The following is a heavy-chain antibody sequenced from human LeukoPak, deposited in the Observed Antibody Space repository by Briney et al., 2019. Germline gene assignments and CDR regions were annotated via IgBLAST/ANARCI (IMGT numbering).Heavy chain of an antibody. J-gene: IGHJ4*02. D-gene: IGHD2-15*01. CDR1: GGSFSGYY. CDR2: INHSGST. CDR3: ARGGRGRPWFDY. V-gene: IGHV4-34*01. Sequence: PSETLSLTCAVYGGSFSGYYWSWIRQPPGKGLEWIGEINHSGSTNYNPSLKSRVTISVDTSKNQFSLKLSSVTAADTAVYYCARGGRGRPWFDYWGQGTLVTVSS.